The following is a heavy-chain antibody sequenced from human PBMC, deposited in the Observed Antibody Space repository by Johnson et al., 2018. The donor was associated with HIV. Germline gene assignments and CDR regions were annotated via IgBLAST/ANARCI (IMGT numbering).Heavy chain of an antibody. J-gene: IGHJ3*02. V-gene: IGHV3-30*02. D-gene: IGHD6-13*01. CDR3: ARGVYSSSWYGAFDI. Sequence: QVQLVESGGGVVQPGRSLRLSCAASGFTFSSYGMHWVRQAPGKGLEWVAFIRYDGSNNYYADSVQGRFTISRDNSKNTLYLQMNSLRAEDTAVYYCARGVYSSSWYGAFDIWGQGTMVTVSS. CDR2: IRYDGSNN. CDR1: GFTFSSYG.